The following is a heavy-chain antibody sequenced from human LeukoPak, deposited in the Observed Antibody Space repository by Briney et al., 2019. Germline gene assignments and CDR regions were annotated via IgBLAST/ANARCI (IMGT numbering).Heavy chain of an antibody. V-gene: IGHV3-15*01. CDR2: IKSKTDGGTT. J-gene: IGHJ4*02. Sequence: GGSLRLSCAASGFTFSNAWMSWVRQAPGKGLEWVGRIKSKTDGGTTDYAAPVKGRFTISRDDSKNTLYLQMNSLKTEDTAVYYCTTELLRLRELSRFDYWGQGTLVTVSS. CDR3: TTELLRLRELSRFDY. CDR1: GFTFSNAW. D-gene: IGHD3-16*02.